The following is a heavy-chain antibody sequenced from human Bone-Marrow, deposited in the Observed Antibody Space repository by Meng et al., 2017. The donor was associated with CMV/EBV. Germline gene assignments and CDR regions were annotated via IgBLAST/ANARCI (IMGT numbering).Heavy chain of an antibody. Sequence: ASVKVSCKASGYTFTGYYMHWVRQAPGQGLEWMGWINPNSGGTNYAQKFQGRVTMTRDTSISTAYMELSRLRSDDTAGYYCARVPLVGSSWYSAGGTNDYWGQGTLATVSS. CDR1: GYTFTGYY. V-gene: IGHV1-2*02. CDR2: INPNSGGT. J-gene: IGHJ4*02. CDR3: ARVPLVGSSWYSAGGTNDY. D-gene: IGHD6-13*01.